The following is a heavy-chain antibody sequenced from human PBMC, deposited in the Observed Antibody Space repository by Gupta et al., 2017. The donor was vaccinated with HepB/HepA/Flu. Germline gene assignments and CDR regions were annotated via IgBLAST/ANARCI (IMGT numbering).Heavy chain of an antibody. CDR3: ARGDNWGYDAFDI. D-gene: IGHD1-1*01. CDR1: GFTFSSYS. CDR2: ISSSSSYI. V-gene: IGHV3-21*01. J-gene: IGHJ3*02. Sequence: EVQLVESGGGLVKPGGSLRLSCAASGFTFSSYSMNWVRQAPGKGLEWVSSISSSSSYIYYADSVKGRFTISRDNAKNSLYLQMNSLRAEDTAVYYCARGDNWGYDAFDIWGQGTMVTVSS.